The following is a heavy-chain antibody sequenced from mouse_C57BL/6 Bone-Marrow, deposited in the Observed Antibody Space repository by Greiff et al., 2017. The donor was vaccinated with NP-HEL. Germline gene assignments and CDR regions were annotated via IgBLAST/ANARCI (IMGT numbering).Heavy chain of an antibody. Sequence: VQLQQSGAELVRPGASVKLSCTASGFNIKDDYMHWVKQRPEQGLEWIGWIDPESGDTEYASKFQGKATITADTSSNTAYLQLSSLTSEDTAVYYCTTDYYGSSLWYFDVWGTGTTVTVSS. CDR1: GFNIKDDY. CDR2: IDPESGDT. D-gene: IGHD1-1*01. V-gene: IGHV14-4*01. J-gene: IGHJ1*03. CDR3: TTDYYGSSLWYFDV.